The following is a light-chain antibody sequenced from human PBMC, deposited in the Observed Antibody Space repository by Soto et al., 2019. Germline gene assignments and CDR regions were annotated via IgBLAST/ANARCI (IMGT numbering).Light chain of an antibody. CDR1: TSDVGSHNF. CDR3: SSFTNSILV. CDR2: EVT. V-gene: IGLV2-14*01. Sequence: QSALTQPASVSGSPGQSITISCTGTTSDVGSHNFVSWYQQLPGKAPKLLIYEVTNRPSGTSNRFSGSKSGNTAFLTISGLQAEDEADYYCSSFTNSILVFGGGTKVTVL. J-gene: IGLJ3*02.